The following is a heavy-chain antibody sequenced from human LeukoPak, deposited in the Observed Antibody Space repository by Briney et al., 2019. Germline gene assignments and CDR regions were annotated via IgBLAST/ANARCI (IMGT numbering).Heavy chain of an antibody. CDR1: GGSISSFY. Sequence: PSETLSLTCTVSGGSISSFYWTWIRQTPGKGLEWVGYINHSGNTNHNPSLKSRVTVSVDTSKSQCSLKLSSVTAADTAVYYCACLSSNGRRAFDIWGQGTMVTVSS. CDR2: INHSGNT. V-gene: IGHV4-59*08. CDR3: ACLSSNGRRAFDI. J-gene: IGHJ3*02. D-gene: IGHD2-8*01.